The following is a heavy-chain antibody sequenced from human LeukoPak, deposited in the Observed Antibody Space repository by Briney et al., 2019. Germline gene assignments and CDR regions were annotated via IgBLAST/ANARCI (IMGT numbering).Heavy chain of an antibody. CDR1: GGSISSYY. Sequence: PSETLSLTCTVSGGSISSYYWSWIRQPPGKGLEWIGYIYYSGSTNYNPSLKSRVTISIDTSKNQFSLRLNSVTAADTAIYYCARKEGTHWGQGTLVTVSS. D-gene: IGHD1-1*01. CDR3: ARKEGTH. J-gene: IGHJ4*02. V-gene: IGHV4-59*01. CDR2: IYYSGST.